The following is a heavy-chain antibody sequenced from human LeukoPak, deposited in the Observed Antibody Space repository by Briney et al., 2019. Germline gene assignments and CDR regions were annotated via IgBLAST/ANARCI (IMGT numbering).Heavy chain of an antibody. D-gene: IGHD3-16*01. CDR2: ISGSGSTI. V-gene: IGHV3-48*03. Sequence: GGSLRLSCAASGFTLSSYEMNWVRQAPGEGLGWVSYISGSGSTIYSADSVKGRFTISRDNAKTSLYLQMNSLRAEDTAVYYCARDSAPRGWYYDASGISNWFDPWGQGTLVTVSS. CDR3: ARDSAPRGWYYDASGISNWFDP. J-gene: IGHJ5*02. CDR1: GFTLSSYE.